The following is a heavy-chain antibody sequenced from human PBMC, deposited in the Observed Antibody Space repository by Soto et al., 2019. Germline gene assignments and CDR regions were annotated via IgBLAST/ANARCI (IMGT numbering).Heavy chain of an antibody. CDR1: GFTFSSYS. D-gene: IGHD4-4*01. CDR2: ISSSSSYI. V-gene: IGHV3-21*01. Sequence: EVQLVESGGGLVKPGGSLRFSCAASGFTFSSYSMNWVRQAPGKGLEWVSSISSSSSYIYYADSVKGRFTISRDNAKNSLYLQMNSLRAEDTAVYYCAREMSYSNYFDYWGQGTLVTVSS. J-gene: IGHJ4*02. CDR3: AREMSYSNYFDY.